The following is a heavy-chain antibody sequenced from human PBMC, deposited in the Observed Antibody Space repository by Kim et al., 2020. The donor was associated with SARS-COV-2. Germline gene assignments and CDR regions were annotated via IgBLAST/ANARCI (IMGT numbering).Heavy chain of an antibody. CDR3: ARDGRGNPNYDFWSGYYFSGMDV. CDR1: GGSISSYY. Sequence: SETLSLTCTVSGGSISSYYWSWIRQPPGKGLEWIGYIYYSGSTNYNPSLKSRVTISVDTSKNQFSLKLSSVTAADTAVYYCARDGRGNPNYDFWSGYYFSGMDVWGQGTTVTVSS. D-gene: IGHD3-3*01. V-gene: IGHV4-59*13. J-gene: IGHJ6*02. CDR2: IYYSGST.